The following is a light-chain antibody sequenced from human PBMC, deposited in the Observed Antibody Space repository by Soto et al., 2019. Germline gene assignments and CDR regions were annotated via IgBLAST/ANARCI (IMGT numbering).Light chain of an antibody. V-gene: IGLV2-14*01. CDR1: SSDVGAYNY. J-gene: IGLJ2*01. CDR3: GSHTNTNTRV. Sequence: SVLTQPASVSGSPGQSITISCTGTSSDVGAYNYVSWYQQHPGKAPKLIIYDVSNRPSGISNRFSGSKSGNTASLTISGLQAEDEAVYFCGSHTNTNTRVFGGGTKLTVL. CDR2: DVS.